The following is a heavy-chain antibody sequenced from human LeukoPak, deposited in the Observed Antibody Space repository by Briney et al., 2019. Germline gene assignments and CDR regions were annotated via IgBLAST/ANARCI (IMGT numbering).Heavy chain of an antibody. Sequence: PSETLSLTCTVSGGSISSSSYYWGWIRQPPGKGLEWIGSVYYSASTYYNPPLKSRVTISVDTSKNQFSLKLSSVTAADTAVYYCARQHPYGSSWYLFDYWGQGTLVTVSS. CDR2: VYYSAST. CDR3: ARQHPYGSSWYLFDY. J-gene: IGHJ4*02. V-gene: IGHV4-39*01. CDR1: GGSISSSSYY. D-gene: IGHD6-13*01.